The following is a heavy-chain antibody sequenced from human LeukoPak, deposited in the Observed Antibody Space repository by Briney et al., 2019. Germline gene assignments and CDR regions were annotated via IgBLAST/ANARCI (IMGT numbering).Heavy chain of an antibody. CDR3: ARRGYNYGSEFDY. CDR1: GFTFSSYSMN. D-gene: IGHD5-18*01. J-gene: IGHJ4*02. Sequence: PGGSLRLSCAASGFTFSSYSMNWVRQAPGKGLEWIGSIYYSGSTYYNPSLKSRVTMSGDTSKNQFSLKLSSVTAADTAVYYCARRGYNYGSEFDYWGQGTLVTVSS. CDR2: IYYSGST. V-gene: IGHV4-39*01.